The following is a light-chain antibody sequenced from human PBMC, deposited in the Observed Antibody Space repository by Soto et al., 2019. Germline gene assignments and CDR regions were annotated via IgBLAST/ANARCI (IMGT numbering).Light chain of an antibody. CDR1: SSGVGSYNL. CDR3: CSYAPTSTFLAV. J-gene: IGLJ3*02. CDR2: EGS. V-gene: IGLV2-23*03. Sequence: QSALTQPASVSGSPGQSITISCTGTSSGVGSYNLVSWYQHHPGKAPKLMIYEGSKRPSGVSNRFSGSKSGITASLTISGLQAEDEAEYYCCSYAPTSTFLAVFGGGTKVTVL.